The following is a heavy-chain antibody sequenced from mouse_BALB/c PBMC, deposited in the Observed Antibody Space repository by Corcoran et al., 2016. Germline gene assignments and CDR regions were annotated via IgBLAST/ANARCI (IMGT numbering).Heavy chain of an antibody. J-gene: IGHJ3*01. Sequence: EVLLQQSGPELVKPGASVKIPCKASGYTFTDYNMDWVKKSHGKSLEWIGDINPNNGGTIYNQKFKGKATLTVDKSSSTAYMELRSLTSEDTAVYYCARGNELGRFAYWGQGTLVTVSA. CDR3: ARGNELGRFAY. CDR2: INPNNGGT. V-gene: IGHV1-18*01. CDR1: GYTFTDYN. D-gene: IGHD4-1*01.